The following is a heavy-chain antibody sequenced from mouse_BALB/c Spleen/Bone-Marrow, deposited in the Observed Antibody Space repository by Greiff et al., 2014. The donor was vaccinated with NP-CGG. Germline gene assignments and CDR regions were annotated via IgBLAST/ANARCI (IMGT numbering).Heavy chain of an antibody. CDR3: ARCLTGTSAMDY. J-gene: IGHJ4*01. V-gene: IGHV1-54*01. Sequence: VQLVESGAELVRPGTSVKVSCKASGYAFTNYLIEWVKQRPGQGLEWIGVINPGSGGTIYNEKFKAKATLTADKSSSTAYMQLSSLTSDDSAVYFCARCLTGTSAMDYWGQGTSVTVSS. D-gene: IGHD4-1*01. CDR2: INPGSGGT. CDR1: GYAFTNYL.